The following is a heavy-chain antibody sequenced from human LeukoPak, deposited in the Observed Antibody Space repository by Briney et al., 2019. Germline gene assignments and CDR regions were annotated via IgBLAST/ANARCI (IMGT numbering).Heavy chain of an antibody. J-gene: IGHJ4*02. D-gene: IGHD2/OR15-2a*01. Sequence: ASVKVSCKTSGYIFSSYSIHWVRQAPGQGLEWMGEINPSDGTTNSAQRFRGRVTVTRDTSTGTVYMDLSSLRSDDTAVYYCARRSTKYYYFDFWGQGTLVTVSS. CDR2: INPSDGTT. V-gene: IGHV1-46*01. CDR1: GYIFSSYS. CDR3: ARRSTKYYYFDF.